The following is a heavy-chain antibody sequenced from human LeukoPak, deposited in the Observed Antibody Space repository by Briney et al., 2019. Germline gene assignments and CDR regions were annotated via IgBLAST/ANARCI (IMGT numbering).Heavy chain of an antibody. CDR2: ISYDGSNR. Sequence: GGSLRLSCAASGFTFSSYAMHWVRQAPGKGLEWVAVISYDGSNRYYADSVKGRFTISRDDSKNTLYLQMNSLRAEDTAVYYCARDAFDIWGQGTMVTVSS. CDR1: GFTFSSYA. CDR3: ARDAFDI. V-gene: IGHV3-30-3*01. J-gene: IGHJ3*02.